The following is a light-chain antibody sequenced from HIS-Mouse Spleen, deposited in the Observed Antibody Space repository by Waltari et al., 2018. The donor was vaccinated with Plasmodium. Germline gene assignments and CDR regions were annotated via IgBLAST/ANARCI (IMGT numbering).Light chain of an antibody. V-gene: IGLV2-11*01. CDR2: DVS. CDR1: SSDVGGYNY. CDR3: CSYAGSYTWV. J-gene: IGLJ3*02. Sequence: QSALPQPRSVSGSPGQSVTISCTGTSSDVGGYNYVSWYQQHPGKAPKRMIYDVSKRPSGVPGRFAGSKSGNTAALTSSGLQAEDEADYYCCSYAGSYTWVFGGGTKLTVL.